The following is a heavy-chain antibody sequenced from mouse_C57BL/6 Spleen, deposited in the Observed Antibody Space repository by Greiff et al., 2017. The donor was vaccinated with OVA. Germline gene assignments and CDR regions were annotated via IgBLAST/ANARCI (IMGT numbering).Heavy chain of an antibody. CDR1: GYTFTSYW. Sequence: QVQLQQPGAELVMPGASVKLSCKASGYTFTSYWMHWVKQRPGQGLEWIGEIDPSDSYTNYNQKFKGKSTLTVDKSSSTAYMQLSSLTSEDSAVYYCARSERGGTGSFDYWGQGTTLTVSS. D-gene: IGHD4-1*01. V-gene: IGHV1-69*01. CDR2: IDPSDSYT. J-gene: IGHJ2*01. CDR3: ARSERGGTGSFDY.